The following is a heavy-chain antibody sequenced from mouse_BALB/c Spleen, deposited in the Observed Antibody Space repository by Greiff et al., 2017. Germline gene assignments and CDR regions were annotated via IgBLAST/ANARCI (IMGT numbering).Heavy chain of an antibody. CDR1: GFTFTDYY. CDR2: IRNKANGYTT. Sequence: EVNVVESGGGLVQPGGSLRLSCATSGFTFTDYYMSWVRQPPGKALEWLGFIRNKANGYTTEYSASVKGRFTISRDNSQSILYLQMNTLRAEDSATYYCARDIQYCDVWGAGTTVTVSS. CDR3: ARDIQYCDV. J-gene: IGHJ1*01. V-gene: IGHV7-3*02.